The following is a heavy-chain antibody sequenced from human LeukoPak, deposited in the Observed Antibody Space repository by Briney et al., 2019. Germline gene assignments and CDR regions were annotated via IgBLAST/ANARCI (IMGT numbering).Heavy chain of an antibody. CDR2: IHPGDSDT. J-gene: IGHJ4*02. CDR3: ARPRKAVGATFDY. CDR1: GYSFTSYW. D-gene: IGHD1-26*01. V-gene: IGHV5-51*01. Sequence: GESLKISCKGSGYSFTSYWIVWVRQMPGKGLEWMGIIHPGDSDTRYSPSFQGQVTISADKSISTAYLQWSSLKASDTAMYYCARPRKAVGATFDYWGQGTLVTVSS.